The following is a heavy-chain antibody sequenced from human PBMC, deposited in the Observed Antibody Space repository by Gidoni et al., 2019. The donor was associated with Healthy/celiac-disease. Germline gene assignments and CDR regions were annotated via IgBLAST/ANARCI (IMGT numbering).Heavy chain of an antibody. CDR2: INSDGSST. D-gene: IGHD3-10*01. J-gene: IGHJ5*02. V-gene: IGHV3-74*01. CDR3: ARDRGNPPYGSEWFDP. CDR1: GFTFSSYW. Sequence: EVQLVESGGGLVQPGGSLRLSCSASGFTFSSYWMHWVRQAPGKGLVWVSRINSDGSSTSYADSVKGRFTISRDNAKNTLYLQMNSLRAEDTAVYYCARDRGNPPYGSEWFDPWGQGTLVTVSS.